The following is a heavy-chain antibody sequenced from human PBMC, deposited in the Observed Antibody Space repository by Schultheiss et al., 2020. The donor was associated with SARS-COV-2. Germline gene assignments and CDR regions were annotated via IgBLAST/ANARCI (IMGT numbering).Heavy chain of an antibody. D-gene: IGHD6-19*01. V-gene: IGHV3-21*01. CDR1: GFTFSSYW. CDR2: ISSSSSTI. CDR3: ARLGSGWYLSDY. J-gene: IGHJ4*02. Sequence: GGSLRLSCAASGFTFSSYWMSWVRQAPGKGLEWVSSISSSSSTIYYADSVKGRFTISRDNAKKSLYLQMNSLRVEDTAVYYCARLGSGWYLSDYWGQGTLVTVSS.